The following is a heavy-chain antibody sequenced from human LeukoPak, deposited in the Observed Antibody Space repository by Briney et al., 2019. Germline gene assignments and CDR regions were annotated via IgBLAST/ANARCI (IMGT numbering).Heavy chain of an antibody. J-gene: IGHJ6*03. Sequence: SETLSLTCTVSGGSISSYYWSWIRQPPGKGLEWIGYIYYSGSTNYNPSLKSRVTISVDTSKNQFSLKLSSVTAADTAVYYCARVGYDYVWGSKNNYYYYYVDVWGKGTTVTISS. CDR1: GGSISSYY. CDR2: IYYSGST. V-gene: IGHV4-59*01. D-gene: IGHD3-16*01. CDR3: ARVGYDYVWGSKNNYYYYYVDV.